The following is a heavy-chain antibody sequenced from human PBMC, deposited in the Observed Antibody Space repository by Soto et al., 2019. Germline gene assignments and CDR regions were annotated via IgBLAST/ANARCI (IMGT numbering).Heavy chain of an antibody. J-gene: IGHJ6*02. CDR1: GVTFSSYA. Sequence: EVQLLESGGGLVQPGGSLRLSCAASGVTFSSYAMSWVRQAPGKGLEWVSAISGSGGSTLYADSVKGRITISRDNSKNTLYLQMNSLRAEDTAVYYCAKGRAPSGWYPPYYYGMDVWGLGTRVTVSS. CDR2: ISGSGGST. D-gene: IGHD6-19*01. V-gene: IGHV3-23*01. CDR3: AKGRAPSGWYPPYYYGMDV.